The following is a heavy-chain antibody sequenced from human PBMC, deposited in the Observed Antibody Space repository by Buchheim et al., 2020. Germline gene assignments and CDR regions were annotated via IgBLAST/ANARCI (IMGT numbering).Heavy chain of an antibody. J-gene: IGHJ4*02. V-gene: IGHV5-51*01. D-gene: IGHD2-21*02. Sequence: EVQLVQTGTVVRKSGDSLRISCEASGYAFASFWIAWVRQKPGKGLEWMGTVYPGDSDAKYGPSFQGQVTISADKSIRIAYLEFSSLEASDTAIYNCAREDSSHFGHGLLDVWGQGTL. CDR3: AREDSSHFGHGLLDV. CDR1: GYAFASFW. CDR2: VYPGDSDA.